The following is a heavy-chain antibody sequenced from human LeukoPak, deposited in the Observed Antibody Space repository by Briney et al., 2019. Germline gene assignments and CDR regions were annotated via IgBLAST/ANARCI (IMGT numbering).Heavy chain of an antibody. D-gene: IGHD3-16*01. V-gene: IGHV2-5*08. CDR2: IYWDDDK. J-gene: IGHJ4*02. CDR1: GGSMSSGNYY. Sequence: TLSLTCTVSGGSMSSGNYYWSWIRQPPGKALEWLALIYWDDDKRYSPSLKSRLTITKDTSKNQVVLTMTNMDPMDTATYYCAHRRLYNYADWGQGTLVTVSS. CDR3: AHRRLYNYAD.